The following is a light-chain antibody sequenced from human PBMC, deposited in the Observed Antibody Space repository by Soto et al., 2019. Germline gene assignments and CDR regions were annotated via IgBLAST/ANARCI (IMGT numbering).Light chain of an antibody. Sequence: QSVLTQPPSVSAAPGQKVTISCTGSSSNIGNNYVSWYQQLPGTAPKLLLYESNKRPPGIPDRLSGCKSCTSATLGITGLQHADEDADYCGTWDSSLMAHGVFGGGTKLTVL. J-gene: IGLJ2*01. CDR1: SSNIGNNY. CDR2: ESN. V-gene: IGLV1-51*02. CDR3: GTWDSSLMAHGV.